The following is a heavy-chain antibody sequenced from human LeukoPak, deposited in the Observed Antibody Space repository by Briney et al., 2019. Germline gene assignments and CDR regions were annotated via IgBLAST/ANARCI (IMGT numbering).Heavy chain of an antibody. CDR3: ATSYDGKPAPYDL. D-gene: IGHD4-23*01. CDR2: MCPSGRT. Sequence: SETLSLTCTVSNDSISSYCCSWVRQPPGKGREWIGFMCPSGRTDYNPSLKSRVTMSVDTSKNQLSMELRFLTAADTAVYYCATSYDGKPAPYDLWGHGTLVTVSS. V-gene: IGHV4-4*08. J-gene: IGHJ5*02. CDR1: NDSISSYC.